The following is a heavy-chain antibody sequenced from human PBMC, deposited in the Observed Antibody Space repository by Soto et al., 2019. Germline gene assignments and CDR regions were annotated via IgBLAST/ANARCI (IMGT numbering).Heavy chain of an antibody. CDR1: GYSISSCSY. J-gene: IGHJ4*01. CDR2: IYHGGTT. V-gene: IGHV4-38-2*02. D-gene: IGHD6-19*01. Sequence: SETLSLTCTDSGYSISSCSYWAWLLQPAGKGPEWIASIYHGGTTFYNPSVKSRITISVYTSNNQFSLKLPSVTAADTAVYYRARVHVMGVAGSTFDYWGHATLVTVPQ. CDR3: ARVHVMGVAGSTFDY.